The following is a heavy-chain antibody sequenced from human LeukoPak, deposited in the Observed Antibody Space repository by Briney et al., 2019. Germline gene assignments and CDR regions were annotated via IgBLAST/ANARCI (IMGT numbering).Heavy chain of an antibody. CDR1: GYTFTGYY. J-gene: IGHJ4*02. Sequence: ASAKVSYKASGYTFTGYYMHWVRQAAGQGLEWMGWINPNSGGTNYAQKFQGRVTMTRDTSISTAYMELSRLRSDDTAVYYCARRVARFGVLDYFDYWGQGTLVTVSS. D-gene: IGHD3-16*01. V-gene: IGHV1-2*02. CDR3: ARRVARFGVLDYFDY. CDR2: INPNSGGT.